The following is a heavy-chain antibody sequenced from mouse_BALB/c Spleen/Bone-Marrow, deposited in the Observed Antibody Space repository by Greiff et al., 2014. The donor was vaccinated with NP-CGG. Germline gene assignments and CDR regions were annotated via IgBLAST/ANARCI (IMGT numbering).Heavy chain of an antibody. Sequence: QVQLQQSGAELVRPGASVKLSCKASGYTFTNYRINWVKQRPGQGLEWIGNIYPSDSYTNYNQKFKDKATLTVDKSSSTAYMQLSSPTSEDSAVYYCTRWLPYAMDYWGQGTSVTVSS. V-gene: IGHV1-69*02. J-gene: IGHJ4*01. CDR3: TRWLPYAMDY. D-gene: IGHD2-2*01. CDR2: IYPSDSYT. CDR1: GYTFTNYR.